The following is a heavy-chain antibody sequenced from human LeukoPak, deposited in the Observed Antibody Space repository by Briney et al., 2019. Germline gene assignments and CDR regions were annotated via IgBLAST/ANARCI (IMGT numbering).Heavy chain of an antibody. Sequence: GGSLRLSCAASGFTFSSYEMNWVRQAPGKGLEWVSSISSSSSYIYYANSVKGRFTISRDNAKNSLYLQMNSLRAEDTAVYYCARAYSSGYLGAFDIWGQGTMVTVSS. CDR1: GFTFSSYE. CDR3: ARAYSSGYLGAFDI. D-gene: IGHD3-22*01. CDR2: ISSSSSYI. J-gene: IGHJ3*02. V-gene: IGHV3-21*01.